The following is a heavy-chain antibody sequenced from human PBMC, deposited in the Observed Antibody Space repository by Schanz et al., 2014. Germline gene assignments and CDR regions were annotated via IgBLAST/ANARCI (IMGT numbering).Heavy chain of an antibody. Sequence: QVLLQESGPGVVKPSGTLSLTCAVSGGSIISSTWWGWVRQPPGKGLEWIGEIYHNGDTSFNPSLKRRATMSVDKSKTHFSRRLSSVTAADTAVYYCTRDGYSRNCPDYWGQGTLVTVSS. V-gene: IGHV4-4*02. CDR1: GGSIISSTW. J-gene: IGHJ4*02. D-gene: IGHD1-26*01. CDR3: TRDGYSRNCPDY. CDR2: IYHNGDT.